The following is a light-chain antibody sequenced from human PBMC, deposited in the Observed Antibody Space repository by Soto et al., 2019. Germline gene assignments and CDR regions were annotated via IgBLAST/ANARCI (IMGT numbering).Light chain of an antibody. CDR2: ATS. CDR3: LQDYDYPLT. Sequence: AIQVTQSRTSLSASVGDRVTITCRASQGIRNDLGWYQQKPGKPPKLLIYATSRLQSGVPSRFSGSGSGTDFTLTISSLQPEDFATYYCLQDYDYPLTFGGGTKVQIK. J-gene: IGKJ4*01. CDR1: QGIRND. V-gene: IGKV1-6*01.